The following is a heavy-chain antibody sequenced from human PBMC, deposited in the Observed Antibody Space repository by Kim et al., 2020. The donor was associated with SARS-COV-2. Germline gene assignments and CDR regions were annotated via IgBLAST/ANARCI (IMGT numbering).Heavy chain of an antibody. V-gene: IGHV4-39*01. CDR2: IYYSGKT. CDR3: AGQLGGGWWAFDR. D-gene: IGHD6-19*01. Sequence: SETLSLTCTVSGGSISITNYYWGWIRQPPGKGLEWIASIYYSGKTYYNPSLKSRITIYVDTSKNQFSLKLSSVTAADTAVYFCAGQLGGGWWAFDRWGLGSLVTVSS. J-gene: IGHJ4*02. CDR1: GGSISITNYY.